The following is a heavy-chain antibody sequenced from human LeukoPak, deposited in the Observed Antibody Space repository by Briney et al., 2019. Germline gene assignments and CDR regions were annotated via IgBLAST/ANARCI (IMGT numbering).Heavy chain of an antibody. Sequence: PSETLSLTCTVSGGSISSYYWSWIRQPPGKGLEWIGRIYTSGSTNYNPSLKSRVTMSVDTSKNQFSLKLSSVTAADTAVYYCARDSYDFWSGYYTFDYWGQGTLVTVSS. J-gene: IGHJ4*02. V-gene: IGHV4-4*07. CDR3: ARDSYDFWSGYYTFDY. CDR1: GGSISSYY. CDR2: IYTSGST. D-gene: IGHD3-3*01.